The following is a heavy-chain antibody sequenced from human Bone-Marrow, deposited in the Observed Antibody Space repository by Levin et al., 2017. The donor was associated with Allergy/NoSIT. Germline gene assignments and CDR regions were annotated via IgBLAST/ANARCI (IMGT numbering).Heavy chain of an antibody. Sequence: QHGESLKISCAASGFTFSNFGMTWVRQAPGKGLEWVSSVTGSGGTTYYADSVKGRFTISRDNSRNTLFLHMDSLRGEDTAVYYCTKDRLSSSPVAYGMDVWGQGTTVTVSS. J-gene: IGHJ6*02. CDR3: TKDRLSSSPVAYGMDV. V-gene: IGHV3-23*01. CDR2: VTGSGGTT. CDR1: GFTFSNFG. D-gene: IGHD2-2*01.